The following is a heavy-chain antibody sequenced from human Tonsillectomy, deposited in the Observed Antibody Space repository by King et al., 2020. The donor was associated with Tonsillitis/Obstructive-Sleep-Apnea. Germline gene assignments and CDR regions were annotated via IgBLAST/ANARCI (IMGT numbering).Heavy chain of an antibody. J-gene: IGHJ6*03. D-gene: IGHD1-26*01. CDR2: IKQDGSAK. V-gene: IGHV3-7*01. Sequence: VQLVESGGGLVQPGGSLRLSCAASGLTSSSYWLSGVRQAPGKGLEWVANIKQDGSAKYYVESVKGRFTISRDNAKSSLYMQLNSLRAEDTAVYYCARERIVGATGGYYYYYYMDVWGKGTTVTVSS. CDR1: GLTSSSYW. CDR3: ARERIVGATGGYYYYYYMDV.